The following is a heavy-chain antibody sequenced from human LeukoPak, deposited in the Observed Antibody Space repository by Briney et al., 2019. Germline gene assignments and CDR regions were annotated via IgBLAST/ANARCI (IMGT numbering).Heavy chain of an antibody. Sequence: SETLSLTCAVSGGSITSYYWSWIRQPPGKGLQWIGYIYYSGSTKYNPSLKSLVTISLDTSKNQFSLKLRSVTAADTAVYHCAREGGSNRYYSDAFNLWGQGTMVTVSS. D-gene: IGHD2/OR15-2a*01. CDR3: AREGGSNRYYSDAFNL. CDR1: GGSITSYY. J-gene: IGHJ3*01. V-gene: IGHV4-59*01. CDR2: IYYSGST.